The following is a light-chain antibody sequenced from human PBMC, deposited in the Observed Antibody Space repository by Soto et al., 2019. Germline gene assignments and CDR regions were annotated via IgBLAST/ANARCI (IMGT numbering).Light chain of an antibody. Sequence: DIQMIQSPSTLSAYVGDRVTITCRASQSISSWLAWYQQKPGKAPKLLIYKASSLESGVPSRFSGSGSGTEFILTISSLQPDDFATYYCQQYNSYSGTFGQGTKVDIK. J-gene: IGKJ1*01. V-gene: IGKV1-5*03. CDR1: QSISSW. CDR2: KAS. CDR3: QQYNSYSGT.